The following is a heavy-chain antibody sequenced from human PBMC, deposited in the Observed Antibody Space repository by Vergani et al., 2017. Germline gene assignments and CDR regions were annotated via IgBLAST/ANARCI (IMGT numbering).Heavy chain of an antibody. D-gene: IGHD1-26*01. CDR1: GGSISSSSYY. CDR3: AASLRGSSGSYFFDY. CDR2: MYYSGST. V-gene: IGHV4-39*01. Sequence: QLQLPESGPGLVKPSETLSLTCTVSGGSISSSSYYWGWIRQPPGKGLEWIGSMYYSGSTYYNPSLRSRVTISVDTSKNQFSLKLSSVTAADTAVYYCAASLRGSSGSYFFDYWGQGTLVTVSS. J-gene: IGHJ4*02.